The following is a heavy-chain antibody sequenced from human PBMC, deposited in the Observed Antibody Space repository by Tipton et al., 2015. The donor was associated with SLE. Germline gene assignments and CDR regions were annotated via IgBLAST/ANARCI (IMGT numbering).Heavy chain of an antibody. CDR3: TSARRHSSGYHAEYFQT. D-gene: IGHD3-22*01. V-gene: IGHV4-39*07. J-gene: IGHJ1*01. CDR2: ISSSGST. Sequence: LRLSCNVSGASFRTTSHFWGWIRQPQGRGLEWIGSISSSGSTYFNPSLLSRVTLAVDTSKNQISLKMSSVTAADTAVYYCTSARRHSSGYHAEYFQTWGQGTLVTVSS. CDR1: GASFRTTSHF.